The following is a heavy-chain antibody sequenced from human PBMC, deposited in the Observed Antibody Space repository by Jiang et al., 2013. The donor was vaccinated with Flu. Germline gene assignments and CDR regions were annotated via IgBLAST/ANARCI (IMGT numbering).Heavy chain of an antibody. CDR1: GDSVSSNSAA. V-gene: IGHV6-1*01. Sequence: QTLSLTCAISGDSVSSNSAAWNWIRQSPSRGLEWLGRTFFRSNWYNDYAVSVKSRVTIKPDTSKNQFSLQLNSVTPEDTAVYFCARTPTNYYGSGSYLYYYHGMDVWGQGTTVTVSS. CDR3: ARTPTNYYGSGSYLYYYHGMDV. D-gene: IGHD3-10*01. J-gene: IGHJ6*02. CDR2: TFFRSNWYN.